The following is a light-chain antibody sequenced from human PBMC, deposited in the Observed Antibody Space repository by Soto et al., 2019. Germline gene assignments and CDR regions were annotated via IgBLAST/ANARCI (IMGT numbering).Light chain of an antibody. J-gene: IGLJ2*01. CDR2: EVS. CDR1: SSDVGSYNY. CDR3: SSYTSISTVV. V-gene: IGLV2-14*01. Sequence: QSVLTQPASVSGSPGQSITISCTGTSSDVGSYNYVSWYQQHPGKAPKLMIYEVSYWPSGVSNRFSGSKSGNTASLTISGLQAEDEADYYCSSYTSISTVVFGGGTKLTVL.